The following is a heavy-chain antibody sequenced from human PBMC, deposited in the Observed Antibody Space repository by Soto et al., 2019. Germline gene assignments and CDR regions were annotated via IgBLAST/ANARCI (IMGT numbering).Heavy chain of an antibody. CDR2: INQDGSSE. Sequence: EVQLVESGGGLVQPGGSLRLSCAASGFNFGSHWMSWVRQAPGKGLEWMASINQDGSSECYVDSVRGRFTISRDNAKNPLYPQMDGLTAEDKAVYYCAIDLSATGNGWYYFDFWGQGTLVTVS. CDR1: GFNFGSHW. V-gene: IGHV3-7*01. J-gene: IGHJ4*02. CDR3: AIDLSATGNGWYYFDF. D-gene: IGHD6-19*01.